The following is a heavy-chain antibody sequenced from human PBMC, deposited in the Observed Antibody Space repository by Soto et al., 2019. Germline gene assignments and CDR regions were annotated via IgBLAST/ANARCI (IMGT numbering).Heavy chain of an antibody. CDR1: GYTFTTYG. D-gene: IGHD2-21*02. J-gene: IGHJ6*02. Sequence: ASVKVSCKASGYTFTTYGISWVRQAPGQGLEWMAWLSAYSGNTHYAQKLQGRVTMTTDTYTHTAYMELRSLRSDDTAVYYCARDPHLVVVTASPAGYYYGMDVWG. CDR2: LSAYSGNT. CDR3: ARDPHLVVVTASPAGYYYGMDV. V-gene: IGHV1-18*01.